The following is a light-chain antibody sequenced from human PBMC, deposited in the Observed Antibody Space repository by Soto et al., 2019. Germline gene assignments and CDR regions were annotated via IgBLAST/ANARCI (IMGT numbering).Light chain of an antibody. J-gene: IGLJ3*02. CDR3: QTWSTDIRV. CDR2: LNSDGSH. Sequence: QLVLTQPPSASASLGASVKLTCTLSSGHNSYAIAWHQQQPEKGPRYLMKLNSDGSHSKGDGIPDRFSGSSPGAERYLTISSLQSEDEADYYCQTWSTDIRVFGGGTQLTVL. CDR1: SGHNSYA. V-gene: IGLV4-69*01.